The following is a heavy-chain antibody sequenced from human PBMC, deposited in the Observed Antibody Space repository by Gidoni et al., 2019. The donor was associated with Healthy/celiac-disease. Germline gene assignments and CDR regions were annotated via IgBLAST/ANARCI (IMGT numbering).Heavy chain of an antibody. CDR1: GFTFSSYS. CDR3: ARVRTGTIAPNAFDI. CDR2: ISSSSSYI. D-gene: IGHD1-7*01. V-gene: IGHV3-21*01. J-gene: IGHJ3*02. Sequence: EVQLVESGGGLVKPGGSLRLSCAASGFTFSSYSMNWVRQAPGKGLEWVSSISSSSSYIYYADSVKGRFTISRDNAKNSLYLQMNSLRAEDTAVYYCARVRTGTIAPNAFDIWGQGTMVTVSS.